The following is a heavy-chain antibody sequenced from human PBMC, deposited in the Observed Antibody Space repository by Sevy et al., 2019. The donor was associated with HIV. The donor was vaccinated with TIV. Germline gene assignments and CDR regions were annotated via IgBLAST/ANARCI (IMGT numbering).Heavy chain of an antibody. CDR1: GYTFTGYY. CDR2: INPNSGGT. V-gene: IGHV1-2*02. CDR3: ARERVYGSGGSGKPGGWFDP. Sequence: ASVKVSCKASGYTFTGYYMHWVRQAPGQGLEWMGWINPNSGGTNYAQKFQGRVTMTRDTSISTAYMELSRLRSDDTAGYYCARERVYGSGGSGKPGGWFDPWGQGTLVTVSS. J-gene: IGHJ5*02. D-gene: IGHD2-15*01.